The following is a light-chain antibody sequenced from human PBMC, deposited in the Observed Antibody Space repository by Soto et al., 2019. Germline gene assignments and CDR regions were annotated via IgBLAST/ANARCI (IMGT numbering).Light chain of an antibody. CDR3: GSWDSSLSIGV. Sequence: QSVLTQPPSVSAAPGQTVTISCSGTTSDIGSNYVSWYQQLPGTAPKLLIYENHNRPAGIPDRFSGSKSGTSATLGITGRQTGDDADYYCGSWDSSLSIGVFGGGTKLTVL. V-gene: IGLV1-51*01. J-gene: IGLJ2*01. CDR2: ENH. CDR1: TSDIGSNY.